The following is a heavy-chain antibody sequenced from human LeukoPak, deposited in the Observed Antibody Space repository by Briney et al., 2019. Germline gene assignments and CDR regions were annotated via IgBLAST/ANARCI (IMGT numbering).Heavy chain of an antibody. V-gene: IGHV4-59*01. CDR3: ARAGGLPRDDAFDL. J-gene: IGHJ3*01. CDR1: GGSISSYY. D-gene: IGHD3-10*01. Sequence: PSETLSLTCTVSGGSISSYYWSWIRQPPGKGLEWIGYIYYSGSTNYNPSLKSRVTISVDTSKNQFSLNLKSVTAADTAVYYCARAGGLPRDDAFDLWGQGTMVTVSS. CDR2: IYYSGST.